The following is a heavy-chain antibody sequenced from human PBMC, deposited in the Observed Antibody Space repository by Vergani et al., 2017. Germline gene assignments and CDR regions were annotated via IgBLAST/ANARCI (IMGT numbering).Heavy chain of an antibody. D-gene: IGHD3-10*01. J-gene: IGHJ6*03. Sequence: EVQLLESGGGLVQPGGSLRLSCAASGFTFSNAWMSWVRQAPGQGLEWVGRIKSKTDGGTTDYAAPVKGRFTISRDDSKNTLYLPMNSLKTEDTAVYYCTTDNHPLIIEDRDYYYMDVWGKGTTVTVSS. V-gene: IGHV3-15*01. CDR3: TTDNHPLIIEDRDYYYMDV. CDR1: GFTFSNAW. CDR2: IKSKTDGGTT.